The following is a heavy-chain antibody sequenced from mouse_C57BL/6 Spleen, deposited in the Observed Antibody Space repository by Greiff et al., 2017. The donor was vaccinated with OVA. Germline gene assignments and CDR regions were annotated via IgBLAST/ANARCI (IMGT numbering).Heavy chain of an antibody. CDR3: ARYWDEDYAMDY. D-gene: IGHD4-1*01. CDR2: INPSTGGT. CDR1: GYSFTGYY. J-gene: IGHJ4*01. Sequence: VQLQQSGPELVKPGASVKISCKASGYSFTGYYMNWVKQSPEKSLEWIGEINPSTGGTTYNQKFKAKATLTVDKSSSTAYMQLKSLTSEDSAVYYCARYWDEDYAMDYWGQGTSVTVSS. V-gene: IGHV1-42*01.